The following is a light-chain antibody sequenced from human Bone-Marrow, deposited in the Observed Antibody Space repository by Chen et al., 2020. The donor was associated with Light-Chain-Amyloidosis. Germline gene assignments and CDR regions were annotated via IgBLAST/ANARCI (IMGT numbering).Light chain of an antibody. CDR2: EGS. V-gene: IGLV2-23*01. Sequence: QSALTQPASVSGSPGQSITISCTGTNSDVGRNNLVSWYQHHPGKAPKVTIYEGSKRPSGVSNRFSGSKSGTTASLTISGLQTEDEADYYCAAWDGSLSGYVFGTGTKVIVL. J-gene: IGLJ1*01. CDR3: AAWDGSLSGYV. CDR1: NSDVGRNNL.